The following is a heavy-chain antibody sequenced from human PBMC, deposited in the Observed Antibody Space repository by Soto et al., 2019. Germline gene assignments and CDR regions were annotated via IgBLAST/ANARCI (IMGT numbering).Heavy chain of an antibody. V-gene: IGHV3-7*05. CDR3: ARLDAIAVTGKTQDY. CDR2: IKQDGSET. Sequence: EVQLVESGGGLVQPGGSLRLSCAVSGFTFSNYWMRWVRQAPGKGLEWVASIKQDGSETYCVGSVRGRFTISRDNAKNSLYLQMNSLRAEDTAVYYCARLDAIAVTGKTQDYWGQGTLVTFSS. D-gene: IGHD6-19*01. CDR1: GFTFSNYW. J-gene: IGHJ4*02.